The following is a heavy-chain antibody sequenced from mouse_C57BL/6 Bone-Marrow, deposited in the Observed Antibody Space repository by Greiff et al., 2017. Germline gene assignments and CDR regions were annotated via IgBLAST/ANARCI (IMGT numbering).Heavy chain of an antibody. D-gene: IGHD2-5*01. J-gene: IGHJ3*01. V-gene: IGHV1-22*01. CDR2: INPNNGGT. CDR1: GYTFTDYN. CDR3: ARREYYSSFAY. Sequence: EVKLQESGPELVKPGASVKMSCKASGYTFTDYNMHWVKQSHGKSLEWIGYINPNNGGTSYNQKFKGKATLTVNKSSSTAYMVRRSLTSEDSAVYYCARREYYSSFAYWGQGTLVTVSA.